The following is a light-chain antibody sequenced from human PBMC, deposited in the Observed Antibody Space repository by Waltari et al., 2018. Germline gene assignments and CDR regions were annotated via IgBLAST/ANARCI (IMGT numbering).Light chain of an antibody. Sequence: EIVLTQSPGTLSLSPGERATLSCRASQSLSNNYLARYQQKPGQAPRLLLYHASSRTTGIPDRFGGSGSGTDFTLTISSLQAEDVAVYYCQQYLSAPFTFGQGTRLEIK. V-gene: IGKV3-20*01. CDR3: QQYLSAPFT. J-gene: IGKJ5*01. CDR2: HAS. CDR1: QSLSNNY.